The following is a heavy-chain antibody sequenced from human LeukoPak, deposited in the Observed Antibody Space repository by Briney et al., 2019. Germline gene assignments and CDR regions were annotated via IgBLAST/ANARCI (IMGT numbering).Heavy chain of an antibody. V-gene: IGHV3-48*03. CDR1: GFTFSSYE. D-gene: IGHD3-3*01. Sequence: QAGGSLRLSCAASGFTFSSYEMNWVRQAPGKGLEWVSYISSSGSTIYYADSVKGRFTISRDSAKNSLYLQMNSLRAEDTAVYYCARGGSWSGYFSSGYYYGMDVWGQGTTVTVSS. CDR3: ARGGSWSGYFSSGYYYGMDV. CDR2: ISSSGSTI. J-gene: IGHJ6*02.